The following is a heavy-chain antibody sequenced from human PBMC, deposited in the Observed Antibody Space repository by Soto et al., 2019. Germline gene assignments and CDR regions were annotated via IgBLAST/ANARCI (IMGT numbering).Heavy chain of an antibody. CDR2: INPNSGGT. CDR1: GYTFTGYY. V-gene: IGHV1-2*02. Sequence: ASVKVSCKASGYTFTGYYMHWVRQAPGQGLEWMGWINPNSGGTNYAQKFQGRVTMTRDTSISTAYMELSRLRSDDTAVYYCARDSVWYDDFWSGPRDNWCDPWGQGTLVTVSS. D-gene: IGHD3-3*01. CDR3: ARDSVWYDDFWSGPRDNWCDP. J-gene: IGHJ5*02.